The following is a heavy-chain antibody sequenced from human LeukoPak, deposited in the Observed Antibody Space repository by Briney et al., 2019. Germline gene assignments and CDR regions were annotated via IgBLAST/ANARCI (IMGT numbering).Heavy chain of an antibody. Sequence: SETLSLTCTVSGYSISSGYYWGWIRQPPGKGLEWIGSIFHSGTTYYNPSLKSRVTISVDTSKNQFSLRLSSVTAADTAVYFCAKSIASAGTDSSYYMDVWGTGTTVTVSS. CDR1: GYSISSGYY. CDR3: AKSIASAGTDSSYYMDV. J-gene: IGHJ6*03. CDR2: IFHSGTT. V-gene: IGHV4-38-2*02. D-gene: IGHD6-13*01.